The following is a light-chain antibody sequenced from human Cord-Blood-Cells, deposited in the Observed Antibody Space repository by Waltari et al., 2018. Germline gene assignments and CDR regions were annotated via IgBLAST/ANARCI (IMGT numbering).Light chain of an antibody. CDR1: QSVSSN. CDR2: GAS. CDR3: QQYNNWPPGVRGA. V-gene: IGKV3-15*01. J-gene: IGKJ1*01. Sequence: EIVMTQSPATLSVSPGERATLSCRASQSVSSNLAWYQQKPGQAPRLLIYGASTRATGIPARFSGSGSGTEFTLTINSLQSEDFAVYYCQQYNNWPPGVRGAFGQGTKVEIK.